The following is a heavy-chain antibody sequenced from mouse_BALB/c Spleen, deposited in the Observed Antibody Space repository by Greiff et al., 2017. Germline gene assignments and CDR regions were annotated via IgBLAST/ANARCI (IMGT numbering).Heavy chain of an antibody. CDR2: IWAGGST. Sequence: QVQRVESGPGLVAPSQSLSITCTVSGFSLTSYGVHWVRQPPGKGLEWLGVIWAGGSTNYNSALMSRLSISKDNSKSQVFLKMNSLQTDDTAMYYCASYDGYYAMDYWGQGTSVTVSS. D-gene: IGHD2-3*01. CDR3: ASYDGYYAMDY. CDR1: GFSLTSYG. J-gene: IGHJ4*01. V-gene: IGHV2-9*02.